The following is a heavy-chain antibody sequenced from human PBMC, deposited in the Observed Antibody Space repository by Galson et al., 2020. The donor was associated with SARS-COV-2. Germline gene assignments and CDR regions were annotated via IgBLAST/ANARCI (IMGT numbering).Heavy chain of an antibody. CDR2: ISAYNGNT. CDR3: ARDWGGGYCSGGSCYWFDY. J-gene: IGHJ4*02. D-gene: IGHD2-15*01. V-gene: IGHV1-18*01. CDR1: GYTFTSYG. Sequence: GESLKISCKASGYTFTSYGISWVRQAPGQGLEWMGWISAYNGNTNYAQKLQGRVTMTTDTSTSTAYMELRSLRSDDTAVYYCARDWGGGYCSGGSCYWFDYWGQGTLVTVSS.